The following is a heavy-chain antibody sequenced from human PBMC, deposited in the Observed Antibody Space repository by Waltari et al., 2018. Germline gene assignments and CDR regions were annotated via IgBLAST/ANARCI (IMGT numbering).Heavy chain of an antibody. J-gene: IGHJ3*02. CDR2: IKGDGSRK. Sequence: EVQLVESGGGLVQPGGSLRLSCAASGFSFSHYWMSWVRQALGKGLEWVADIKGDGSRKYYLDSVRGRFSISRDNTKNSVDLQMNSLRAEDTAVYYCARDDSSSGSYDAFDIWGQGTMVAVSS. D-gene: IGHD3-22*01. CDR3: ARDDSSSGSYDAFDI. CDR1: GFSFSHYW. V-gene: IGHV3-7*01.